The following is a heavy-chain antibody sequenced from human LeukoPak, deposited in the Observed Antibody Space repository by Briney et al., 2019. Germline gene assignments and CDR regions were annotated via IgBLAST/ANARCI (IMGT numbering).Heavy chain of an antibody. CDR3: AKTSTSYCAGDCLPGYFDL. D-gene: IGHD2-21*02. CDR2: IYWNSGSI. CDR1: GFTFDDHA. Sequence: PGGSLRLSCAGPGFTFDDHAMHWVRQAPGKGLEWVSGIYWNSGSIRYAASVKGRFTISRDNAKNSLYLQMNSLRAEDMALYYCAKTSTSYCAGDCLPGYFDLWGRGTLVTVSS. J-gene: IGHJ2*01. V-gene: IGHV3-9*03.